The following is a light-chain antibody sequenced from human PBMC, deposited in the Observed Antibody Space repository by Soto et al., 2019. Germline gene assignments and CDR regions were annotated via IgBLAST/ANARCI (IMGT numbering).Light chain of an antibody. CDR3: QQYNDWPPKQYT. J-gene: IGKJ2*01. Sequence: EIVMTQSPATLSVSPGERATLSCRASQSVSSNLAWYQQKPGQAPRLLIYGTSTRATGIPVRFSGSGSETEFTLTISSLQSEDFAVYYCQQYNDWPPKQYTFGQGTKLEIK. CDR2: GTS. V-gene: IGKV3-15*01. CDR1: QSVSSN.